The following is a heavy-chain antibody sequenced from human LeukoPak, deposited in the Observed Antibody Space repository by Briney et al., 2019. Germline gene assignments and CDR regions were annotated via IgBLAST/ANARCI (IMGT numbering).Heavy chain of an antibody. D-gene: IGHD4/OR15-4a*01. J-gene: IGHJ4*02. CDR2: INHSGST. CDR3: ARAYGGNPPAGY. V-gene: IGHV4-34*01. Sequence: KPSETLSLTCAVYGGSFSGYYWSWIRQPPGKGLEWIGEINHSGSTNYNPSLKSRVTISVDTSKNRFSLKLSSVTAADTAVYYCARAYGGNPPAGYWGQGTLVTVSS. CDR1: GGSFSGYY.